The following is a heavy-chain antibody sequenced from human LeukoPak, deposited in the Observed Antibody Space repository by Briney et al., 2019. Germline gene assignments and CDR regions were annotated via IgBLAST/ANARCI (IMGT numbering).Heavy chain of an antibody. Sequence: GRSLRLSCAASGFTFSSYAMHWVRQAPGKGLEWEAVISYDGSNKYYADSVKGRFTISRDNSKNTLYLQMNSLRAEDTAVYYCARDSASGTGSFDYWGQGNLVIVSS. J-gene: IGHJ4*02. CDR2: ISYDGSNK. V-gene: IGHV3-30*04. CDR1: GFTFSSYA. CDR3: ARDSASGTGSFDY. D-gene: IGHD6-13*01.